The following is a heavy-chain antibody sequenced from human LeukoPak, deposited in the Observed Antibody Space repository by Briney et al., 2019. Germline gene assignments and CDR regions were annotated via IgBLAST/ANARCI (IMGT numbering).Heavy chain of an antibody. D-gene: IGHD3-10*01. V-gene: IGHV4-4*07. CDR3: TRDDFGSGRPFDY. Sequence: SETLSLTCTVSGGSINSYYWSWIRQPAGKGLEWIGCLSSSGSTNSNPSLKSRVTMSVDTSKNQLSLNLTSVTAADTAMYYCTRDDFGSGRPFDYWGQGILVTVSS. CDR1: GGSINSYY. J-gene: IGHJ4*02. CDR2: LSSSGST.